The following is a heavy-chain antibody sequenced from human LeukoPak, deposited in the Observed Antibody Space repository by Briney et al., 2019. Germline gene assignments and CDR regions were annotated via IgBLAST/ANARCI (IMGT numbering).Heavy chain of an antibody. J-gene: IGHJ4*02. V-gene: IGHV3-23*01. CDR3: ARDLDSSGYYHVVDS. Sequence: TGGSLRLSCAESGFTFSSYAMSWVRQAPGKGLEWDSLISTSGRTHYADSVQGRFTISRDNSKNTLSLHMNSLRAEDTAVYYRARDLDSSGYYHVVDSWGQGALVSVSS. D-gene: IGHD3-22*01. CDR2: ISTSGRT. CDR1: GFTFSSYA.